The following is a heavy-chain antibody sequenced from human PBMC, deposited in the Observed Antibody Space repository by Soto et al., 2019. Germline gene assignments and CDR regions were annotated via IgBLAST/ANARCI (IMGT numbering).Heavy chain of an antibody. CDR2: IYYSGST. Sequence: SETLSLTCFVSGDSINNTYWWSWVRQPPGKGLEWIGYIYYSGSTYYNPSLKSRVTISVDTSKNQFSLKLSSVTAADTAVYYCARGDVDTAMAGIDYWGQGTLVTVSS. D-gene: IGHD5-18*01. V-gene: IGHV4-30-4*01. CDR1: GDSINNTYW. CDR3: ARGDVDTAMAGIDY. J-gene: IGHJ4*02.